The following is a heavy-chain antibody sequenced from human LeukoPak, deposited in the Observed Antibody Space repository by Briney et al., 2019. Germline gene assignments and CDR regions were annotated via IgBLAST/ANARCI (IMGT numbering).Heavy chain of an antibody. D-gene: IGHD6-19*01. CDR2: ISAYNGNT. CDR3: ARSGWRRRTLDY. CDR1: GYTFTSYG. Sequence: ASVTVSFKASGYTFTSYGISWVRQAPGQGLEWMGWISAYNGNTNYAQKLQGRVTMTTDTSTSTAYMELRSLRSDDTAVYYCARSGWRRRTLDYWGQGTLVTVSS. J-gene: IGHJ4*02. V-gene: IGHV1-18*04.